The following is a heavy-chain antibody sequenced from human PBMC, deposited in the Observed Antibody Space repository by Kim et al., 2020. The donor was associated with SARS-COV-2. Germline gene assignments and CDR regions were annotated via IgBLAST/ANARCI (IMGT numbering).Heavy chain of an antibody. CDR3: VKVIAVAGSRGYFDS. Sequence: GGSLRLSCSASGFTFSSYAMHWVRQAPGKGLEYVSAISSNGGNTYYADSVKGRFTISRDNSKNTLYLQMSSLRPEDTAVYNCVKVIAVAGSRGYFDSWGQGALVTVYS. D-gene: IGHD6-19*01. CDR1: GFTFSSYA. J-gene: IGHJ4*02. V-gene: IGHV3-64D*06. CDR2: ISSNGGNT.